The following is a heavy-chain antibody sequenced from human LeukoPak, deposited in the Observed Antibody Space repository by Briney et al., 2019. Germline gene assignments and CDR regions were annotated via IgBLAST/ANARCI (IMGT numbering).Heavy chain of an antibody. CDR3: ARVGRTKVATMAY. CDR2: ISGSSENT. Sequence: ASVKVSCKASGYTFTNYGISWVRQAPGQGLEWMGWISGSSENTDSAQKFQGRVTMTTDTSTSTAYMELRNLRSDDTATYYCARVGRTKVATMAYWGQGTLVTVSS. J-gene: IGHJ4*02. D-gene: IGHD5-12*01. V-gene: IGHV1-18*01. CDR1: GYTFTNYG.